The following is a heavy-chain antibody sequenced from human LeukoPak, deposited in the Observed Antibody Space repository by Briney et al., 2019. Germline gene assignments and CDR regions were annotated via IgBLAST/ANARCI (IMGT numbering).Heavy chain of an antibody. V-gene: IGHV3-21*01. Sequence: GGSLRLSCTGSGFTLSSYAMNWVRRSQGQGLEWVSSISSSSSDIYYTDSVKGRFTISRDNAKNSLYLQMNSLRAEDTAVYYCVTDYGGSSGAFDIWGQGTMVTVSS. J-gene: IGHJ3*02. D-gene: IGHD4-23*01. CDR2: ISSSSSDI. CDR1: GFTLSSYA. CDR3: VTDYGGSSGAFDI.